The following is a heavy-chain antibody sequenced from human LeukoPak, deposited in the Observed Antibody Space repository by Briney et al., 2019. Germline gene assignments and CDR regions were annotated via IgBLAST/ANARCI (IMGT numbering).Heavy chain of an antibody. CDR3: AKAIAAPGTSPPADY. J-gene: IGHJ4*02. V-gene: IGHV3-23*01. D-gene: IGHD6-13*01. CDR1: GFTFSSYD. Sequence: PGGSLRLSCAASGFTFSSYDMSWVRQAPGKGLEWVSGISGSGGSTYYADSVKGRFSISRDNSKNTLYLQMNSLRAEDAAVYYCAKAIAAPGTSPPADYWGQGTLVTVPS. CDR2: ISGSGGST.